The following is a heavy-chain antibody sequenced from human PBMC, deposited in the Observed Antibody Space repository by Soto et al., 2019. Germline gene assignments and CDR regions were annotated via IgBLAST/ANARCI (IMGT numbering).Heavy chain of an antibody. J-gene: IGHJ6*02. CDR2: IDPSDSYT. CDR3: ARHPIVVVLAATRHYYYYGMDV. D-gene: IGHD2-2*01. CDR1: GYSFTSYW. V-gene: IGHV5-10-1*01. Sequence: RESLKISCKGSGYSFTSYWISWVRQMPGKGLEWMGRIDPSDSYTNYSPSFQGHVTISADKSISTAYRQWSSLKASDTAMYYCARHPIVVVLAATRHYYYYGMDVWGQGTTVTVSS.